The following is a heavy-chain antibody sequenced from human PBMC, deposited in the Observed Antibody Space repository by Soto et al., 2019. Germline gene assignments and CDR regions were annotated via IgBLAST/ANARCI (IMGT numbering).Heavy chain of an antibody. J-gene: IGHJ1*01. Sequence: LRLPCVASGFIFSDYAMHWARQAHGKGLVWVALISPDGGNQYYSESAKGRFTISRDNSKNTLYLQMNDLRPDDTALYYCARENSRIAPRLFQHWGHGXLVTVYS. D-gene: IGHD6-6*01. CDR1: GFIFSDYA. CDR2: ISPDGGNQ. CDR3: ARENSRIAPRLFQH. V-gene: IGHV3-30-3*01.